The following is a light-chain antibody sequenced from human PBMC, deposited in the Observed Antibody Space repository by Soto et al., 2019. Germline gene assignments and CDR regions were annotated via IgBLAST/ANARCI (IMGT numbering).Light chain of an antibody. Sequence: QSVMTQPPSVSAAPGQKVTISCSGSSSNIGGNSVSWYQQLPGTAPKLLIYEVTKRRSGVPDRFSGSKSGNTASLTVSGLQAEDEADYYCSSYADSNSVVFGGGTKVTVL. CDR3: SSYADSNSVV. J-gene: IGLJ2*01. CDR1: SSNIGGNS. V-gene: IGLV2-8*01. CDR2: EVT.